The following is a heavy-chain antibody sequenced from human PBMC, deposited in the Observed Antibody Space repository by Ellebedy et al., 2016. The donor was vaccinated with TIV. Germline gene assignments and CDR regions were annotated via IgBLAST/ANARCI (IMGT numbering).Heavy chain of an antibody. D-gene: IGHD6-6*01. CDR2: IYFSGST. CDR3: AREGSSSSGFDY. J-gene: IGHJ4*02. Sequence: SETLSLTCTVSGGSIGGYYWSWIRQPPGKGLEWLGFIYFSGSTNYNPSLKSRVTISVDTSKKQFSLKLSSVTAADTAVYYCAREGSSSSGFDYWGQGTLVTVSS. CDR1: GGSIGGYY. V-gene: IGHV4-59*01.